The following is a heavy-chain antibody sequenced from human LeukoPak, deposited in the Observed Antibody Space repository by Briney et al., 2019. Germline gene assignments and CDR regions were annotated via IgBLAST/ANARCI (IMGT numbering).Heavy chain of an antibody. CDR2: INPNSGGT. V-gene: IGHV1-2*02. CDR3: ARERIVVVPAASDYYYYYGMDV. CDR1: GYTFTGYY. Sequence: ASVKVSCKASGYTFTGYYMHWVRQAPGQGLEWVGWINPNSGGTNYAQKFQGRVTMTRDTSISTAYMELSRLRSDDTAVYYCARERIVVVPAASDYYYYYGMDVWGQGTTVTVSS. J-gene: IGHJ6*02. D-gene: IGHD2-2*01.